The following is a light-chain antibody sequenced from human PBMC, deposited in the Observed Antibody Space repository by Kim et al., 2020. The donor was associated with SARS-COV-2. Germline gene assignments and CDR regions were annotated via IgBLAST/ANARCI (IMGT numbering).Light chain of an antibody. CDR1: NNDVGSHDL. Sequence: GQSLTISSSGTNNDVGSHDLVSWYQPHPGTAPKLVIYGDNQRPSGVSSRFSGSKSGNTASLTISGLQPEDEADYYCCSYANGGTWVFGGGTKVTVL. V-gene: IGLV2-23*01. CDR2: GDN. CDR3: CSYANGGTWV. J-gene: IGLJ3*02.